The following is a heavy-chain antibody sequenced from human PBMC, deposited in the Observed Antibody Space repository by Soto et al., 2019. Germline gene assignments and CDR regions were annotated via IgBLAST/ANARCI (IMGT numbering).Heavy chain of an antibody. CDR2: IDNSGAGT. J-gene: IGHJ4*02. Sequence: LRLSCAASGFIFSNYVMTWVRQTPGKGLQWVSAIDNSGAGTWYTDSVKGRFTISRDNSKNTLYLQVSGLRAEDTAFYYCARYCGASSCYSGFDFWGRGTLVTVSS. CDR3: ARYCGASSCYSGFDF. D-gene: IGHD2-15*01. V-gene: IGHV3-23*05. CDR1: GFIFSNYV.